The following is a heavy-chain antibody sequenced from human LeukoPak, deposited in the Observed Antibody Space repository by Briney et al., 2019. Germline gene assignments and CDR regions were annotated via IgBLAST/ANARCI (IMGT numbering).Heavy chain of an antibody. Sequence: GGALRLSCAASGFTFSIYAMHWVRQAPGKGLEYVSAISINWGSTYYANSVKGRFTISRDNSKNTLYLQMGSLRAEDMAVYYCARDPNSSGYSIDYWGQGTLVTVSS. CDR3: ARDPNSSGYSIDY. J-gene: IGHJ4*02. CDR2: ISINWGST. D-gene: IGHD3-22*01. CDR1: GFTFSIYA. V-gene: IGHV3-64*01.